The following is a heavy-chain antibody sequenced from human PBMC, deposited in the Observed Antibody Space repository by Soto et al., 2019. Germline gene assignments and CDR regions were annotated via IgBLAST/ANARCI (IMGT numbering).Heavy chain of an antibody. V-gene: IGHV1-69*13. CDR2: IIPIFGTA. D-gene: IGHD5-12*01. Sequence: GASVKVSCKASGGTFSSYAISWVRQAPGQGLEWMGGIIPIFGTASYAQKFQGRVTITADESTSTAYMELSSLRSEDTAVYYCARGSGGDGYNYGIDYWGQGTLVTVSS. CDR1: GGTFSSYA. CDR3: ARGSGGDGYNYGIDY. J-gene: IGHJ4*02.